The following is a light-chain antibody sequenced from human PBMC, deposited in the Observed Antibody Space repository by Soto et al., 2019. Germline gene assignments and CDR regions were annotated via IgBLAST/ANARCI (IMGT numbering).Light chain of an antibody. J-gene: IGKJ2*01. CDR3: PQYDSSPPNP. Sequence: EIVLTQSPDTLSLSPGERATLSCRASQGVSGNFLAWYQHRPGQAPRLLIYAASSRPTGIPDRFSGSGSWTDFTLPISRPEPGDFAVYYCPQYDSSPPNPFGQGTRLEIK. V-gene: IGKV3-20*01. CDR2: AAS. CDR1: QGVSGNF.